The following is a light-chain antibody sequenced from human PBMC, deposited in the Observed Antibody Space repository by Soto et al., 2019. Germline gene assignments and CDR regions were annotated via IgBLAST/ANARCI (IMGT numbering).Light chain of an antibody. J-gene: IGLJ1*01. Sequence: SYELTQPPSVSVAPGQTARITCGGNNIGSKNVHWYQQKPGQAPVRVVFDDSDRPSGISERFSGSNSGNTATLTISRVEAGDEADYFCHVGDSRSEHFVFGAGTKVTVL. CDR3: HVGDSRSEHFV. CDR2: DDS. V-gene: IGLV3-21*02. CDR1: NIGSKN.